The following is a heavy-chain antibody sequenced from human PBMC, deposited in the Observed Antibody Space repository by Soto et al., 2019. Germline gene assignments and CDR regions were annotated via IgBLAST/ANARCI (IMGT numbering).Heavy chain of an antibody. CDR1: GGSISCTSYY. CDR2: IYHTGST. V-gene: IGHV4-39*07. Sequence: SETLSLTCTVSGGSISCTSYYLGWIRQPPGKGLEWIGSIYHTGSTSYSPSLKSRVTMSVDTSKNQFSLKLRSVTAADTAVYYCARIPVDTYMIYWSDPWGQGTLVTVSS. D-gene: IGHD5-18*01. CDR3: ARIPVDTYMIYWSDP. J-gene: IGHJ5*02.